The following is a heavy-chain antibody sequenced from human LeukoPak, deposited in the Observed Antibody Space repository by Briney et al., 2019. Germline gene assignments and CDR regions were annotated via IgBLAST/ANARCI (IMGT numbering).Heavy chain of an antibody. CDR3: ARSGYCSGGSCYYSDGSWYYGMDV. D-gene: IGHD2-15*01. CDR2: IYYSGST. J-gene: IGHJ6*02. Sequence: NPSETLSLTCTVAGGSISKYYWSWIRQPPGKGLEWIGYIYYSGSTNYNPSLKSRVTISVDTSKNQFSLKLSSVTAADTAVYYCARSGYCSGGSCYYSDGSWYYGMDVWGQGTTVTVSS. CDR1: GGSISKYY. V-gene: IGHV4-59*08.